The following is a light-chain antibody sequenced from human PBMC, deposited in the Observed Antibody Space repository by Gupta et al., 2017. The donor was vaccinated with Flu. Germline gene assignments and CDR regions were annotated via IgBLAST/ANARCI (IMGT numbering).Light chain of an antibody. Sequence: DIQMTQSPSTLSASVGDRVTITCRASQSISHWLAWYQQKPGKAPKLLIYKTSSLESGVPSRFSGSGSGTEFTLTIISLQPDDFATYYCQQYDYYWTFGQGTKVEIK. CDR1: QSISHW. J-gene: IGKJ1*01. CDR3: QQYDYYWT. V-gene: IGKV1-5*03. CDR2: KTS.